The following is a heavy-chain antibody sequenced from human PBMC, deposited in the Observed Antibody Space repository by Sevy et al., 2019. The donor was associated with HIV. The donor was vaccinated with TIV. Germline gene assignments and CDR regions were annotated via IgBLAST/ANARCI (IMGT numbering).Heavy chain of an antibody. Sequence: SETLSLTCTVSGGSISSGGYYWSWIRQHPGKGLEWIGYIYYSGSTYYNPSLKRRVTISVDTSKTQFSLKLSSVTAAETAVYYCARGGPHYYDSSGYYGPTYNWFGPWGQGTLVTVSS. D-gene: IGHD3-22*01. CDR1: GGSISSGGYY. CDR3: ARGGPHYYDSSGYYGPTYNWFGP. V-gene: IGHV4-31*03. CDR2: IYYSGST. J-gene: IGHJ5*02.